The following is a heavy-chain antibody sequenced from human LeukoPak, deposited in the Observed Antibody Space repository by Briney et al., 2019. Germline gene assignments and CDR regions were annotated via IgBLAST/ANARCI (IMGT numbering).Heavy chain of an antibody. V-gene: IGHV4-59*12. CDR1: GGSISSYY. Sequence: SETLSLTCTVSGGSISSYYWSWIRQPPGKGLEWIGYIYYSGSTNYNPSLKSRVTIPVDPSKNHFSLKLNSLTVADQAVYYCARGGKATVVTMWGQGILVTVFS. D-gene: IGHD4-23*01. CDR3: ARGGKATVVTM. J-gene: IGHJ4*02. CDR2: IYYSGST.